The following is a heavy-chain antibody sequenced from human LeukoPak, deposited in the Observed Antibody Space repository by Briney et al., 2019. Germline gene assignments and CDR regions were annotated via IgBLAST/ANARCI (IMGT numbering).Heavy chain of an antibody. J-gene: IGHJ4*02. D-gene: IGHD6-6*01. CDR3: AKEYSSSSGY. Sequence: GGSLRLSCVTSGFTFSSHAMHWVRQAPGKGLEWVAVIWYDASNRYYGDSVKDRFTISRDNSKNTLYLQMNSLRAEDTAVYYCAKEYSSSSGYWGQGTLVTVSS. CDR1: GFTFSSHA. V-gene: IGHV3-30*02. CDR2: IWYDASNR.